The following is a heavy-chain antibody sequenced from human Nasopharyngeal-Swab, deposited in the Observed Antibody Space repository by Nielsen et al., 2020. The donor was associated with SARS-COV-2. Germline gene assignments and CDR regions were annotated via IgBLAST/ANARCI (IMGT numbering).Heavy chain of an antibody. V-gene: IGHV3-30-3*01. CDR3: ARDRRMVRGVPTFDY. D-gene: IGHD3-10*01. CDR2: ISYDGSNK. J-gene: IGHJ4*02. Sequence: WIRQPPGKGLEWVAVISYDGSNKYYADSVKGRFTISRDNSKNTLYLQMNSLRAEDTAVYYCARDRRMVRGVPTFDYWGRGTLVTVSS.